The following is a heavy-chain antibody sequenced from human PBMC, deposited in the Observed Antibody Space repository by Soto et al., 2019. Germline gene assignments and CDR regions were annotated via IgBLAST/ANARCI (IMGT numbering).Heavy chain of an antibody. CDR2: VSPPFGTS. J-gene: IGHJ6*02. CDR1: GVSFNNNG. D-gene: IGHD3-10*01. Sequence: QVQLVQSGAEVKKPGSSVKVSCKTSGVSFNNNGIGWVRQAPGHGLEWMGGVSPPFGTSNYARKFQGRISITADASTGTVNMELRSLTSEDTAQYYCARVPYYGSGSYYPYGMDVWGQGTTVTVSS. V-gene: IGHV1-69*01. CDR3: ARVPYYGSGSYYPYGMDV.